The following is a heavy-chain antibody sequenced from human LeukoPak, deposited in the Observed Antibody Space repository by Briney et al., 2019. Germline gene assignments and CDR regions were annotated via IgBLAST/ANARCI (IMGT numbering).Heavy chain of an antibody. CDR3: ARAGGNWFDP. J-gene: IGHJ5*02. D-gene: IGHD3-10*01. CDR2: ISYSGST. V-gene: IGHV4-59*13. Sequence: PSETLSLTCTVSGGSISSYYWNWIRQPPGKGLEWIGYISYSGSTNYNPSLKSRVTISVDTSKNQFSLRLGSVTAADTAVYYCARAGGNWFDPWGQGTLVTVSS. CDR1: GGSISSYY.